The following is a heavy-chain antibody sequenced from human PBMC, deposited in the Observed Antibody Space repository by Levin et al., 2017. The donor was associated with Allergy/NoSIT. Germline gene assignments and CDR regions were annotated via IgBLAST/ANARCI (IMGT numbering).Heavy chain of an antibody. Sequence: ASVKVSCKASGYTFTGYYMHWVRQAPGQGLEWMGWINPNSGGTNYAQKFQGRVTMTRDTSISTAYMELSRLRSDDTAVYYCARVIAAAGMGGDYWGQGTLVTVSS. D-gene: IGHD6-13*01. J-gene: IGHJ4*02. V-gene: IGHV1-2*02. CDR2: INPNSGGT. CDR3: ARVIAAAGMGGDY. CDR1: GYTFTGYY.